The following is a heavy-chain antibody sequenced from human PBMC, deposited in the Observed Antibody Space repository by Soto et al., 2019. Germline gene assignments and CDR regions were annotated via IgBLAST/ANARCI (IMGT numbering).Heavy chain of an antibody. Sequence: QITLKESGPTLVKPTQTPTLTCTFSGFSLSTSGVGVGWIRQPPGKALEWLALIYWDDDKRYSPSLKSRLTITKDTSKNQVVLTMTNMDPVDTATYYCALGTYYDFWSGYPLFDYWGQGTLVTVSS. CDR3: ALGTYYDFWSGYPLFDY. D-gene: IGHD3-3*01. CDR2: IYWDDDK. J-gene: IGHJ4*02. V-gene: IGHV2-5*02. CDR1: GFSLSTSGVG.